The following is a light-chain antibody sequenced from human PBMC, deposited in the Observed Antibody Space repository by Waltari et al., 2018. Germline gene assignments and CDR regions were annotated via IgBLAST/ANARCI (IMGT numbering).Light chain of an antibody. V-gene: IGKV1-5*03. CDR1: QSISKW. CDR2: KAS. J-gene: IGKJ4*01. CDR3: QQYNSYTLLS. Sequence: DIQMTQSPSTLYASVGDSVIFSFRASQSISKWLAWYQQKPGKAPKLLSYKASTLESGVPSRFSSSGSGTEFTLTISSLQPEDFATYYCQQYNSYTLLSFGGGTKVEIK.